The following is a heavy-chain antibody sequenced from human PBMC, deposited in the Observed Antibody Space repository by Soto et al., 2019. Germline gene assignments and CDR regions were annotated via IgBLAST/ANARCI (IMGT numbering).Heavy chain of an antibody. CDR3: ARGKGMEENYFYYGLDI. CDR2: FNGGTGQT. CDR1: GYTFSTYA. D-gene: IGHD1-1*01. V-gene: IGHV1-3*01. Sequence: ASVKVSCKASGYTFSTYAMHWVPQAPAQSLEWMGLFNGGTGQTRYSQKFQYRVIITRDTSASTGYRDLSSLTSEDTAVYYCARGKGMEENYFYYGLDIWGQGTTVTVSS. J-gene: IGHJ6*02.